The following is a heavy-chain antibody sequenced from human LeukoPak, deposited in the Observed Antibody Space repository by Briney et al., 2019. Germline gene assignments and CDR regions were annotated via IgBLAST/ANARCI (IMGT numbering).Heavy chain of an antibody. J-gene: IGHJ4*02. CDR1: GGSISSYY. D-gene: IGHD3-9*01. V-gene: IGHV4-59*08. CDR3: ARQDDILTGCDY. Sequence: SETLSLTCTVSGGSISSYYWSWIRQPPGKGLEWIGYIYYSGSTNYNPSLKSRVTISVDTSKNQFSLKLSSVTAADTAVYYCARQDDILTGCDYWGQGTLVTVSS. CDR2: IYYSGST.